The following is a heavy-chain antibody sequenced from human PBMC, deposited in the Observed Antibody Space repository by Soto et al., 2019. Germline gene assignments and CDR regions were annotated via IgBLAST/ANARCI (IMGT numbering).Heavy chain of an antibody. CDR3: ARGVLNSCWYSCSVMD. Sequence: DTLTLNYTVNCGYFSVYSWSWIRQPPGKGLERIGEINHSGSTNYNPSLKSRVTISVDTSKNQFSLKLRSVTAADTAVYYCARGVLNSCWYSCSVMD. CDR2: INHSGST. V-gene: IGHV4-34*01. J-gene: IGHJ6*01. CDR1: CGYFSVYS. D-gene: IGHD2-2*01.